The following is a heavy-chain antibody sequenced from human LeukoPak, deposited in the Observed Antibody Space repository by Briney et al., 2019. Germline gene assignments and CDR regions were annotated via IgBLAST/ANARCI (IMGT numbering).Heavy chain of an antibody. Sequence: AAVKVSCKASGYTFTSYGISWVRQAPGQGLEWMGWISAYNGNTNYAQKLQGRVTMTTDTSTSTAYMELRSLRSDDTAVYYCARIRIVATPGDFDYWGQGTLVTVSS. CDR1: GYTFTSYG. D-gene: IGHD5-12*01. CDR2: ISAYNGNT. CDR3: ARIRIVATPGDFDY. V-gene: IGHV1-18*01. J-gene: IGHJ4*02.